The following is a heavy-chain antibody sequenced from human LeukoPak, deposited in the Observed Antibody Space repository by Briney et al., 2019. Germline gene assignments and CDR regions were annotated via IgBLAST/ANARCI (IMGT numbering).Heavy chain of an antibody. D-gene: IGHD2-2*01. CDR3: ARVQGYCSSTSCPNWFDP. CDR1: GGSISSYY. J-gene: IGHJ5*02. CDR2: IYYSGST. V-gene: IGHV4-59*01. Sequence: PSETLSLTCTASGGSISSYYWSWIRQPPGKGLEWIGYIYYSGSTNYNPSLKSRVTISVDTSKNQFSLKLSSVTAADTAVYYCARVQGYCSSTSCPNWFDPWGQGTLVTVSS.